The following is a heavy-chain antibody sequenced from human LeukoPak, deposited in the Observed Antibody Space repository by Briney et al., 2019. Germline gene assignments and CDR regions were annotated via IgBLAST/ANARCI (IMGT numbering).Heavy chain of an antibody. V-gene: IGHV1-18*01. D-gene: IGHD6-13*01. Sequence: GASVKVSCKASGYTFTSYGISWVRQAPGQGLEWMGWISAYNGNTSYAQKLQGRVTMTTDTSTSTAYMELRSLRSDDTAVYYCARVPPVGQQLVTDYWGQGTLVTVSS. CDR2: ISAYNGNT. J-gene: IGHJ4*02. CDR1: GYTFTSYG. CDR3: ARVPPVGQQLVTDY.